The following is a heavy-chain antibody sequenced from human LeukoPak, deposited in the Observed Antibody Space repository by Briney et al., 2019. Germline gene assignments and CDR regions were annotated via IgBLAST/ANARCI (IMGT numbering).Heavy chain of an antibody. D-gene: IGHD2-21*01. CDR3: GPLIGGY. CDR1: GFTFSSYE. CDR2: IRYDDSDK. V-gene: IGHV3-30*02. Sequence: GGSLRLSCAASGFTFSSYEMHWVRQAPGKGLEWVAFIRYDDSDKYYADSVRGRFTISRDNSKNTLYLQMHSLRPGDTAVYYCGPLIGGYWGQGARVTVSS. J-gene: IGHJ4*02.